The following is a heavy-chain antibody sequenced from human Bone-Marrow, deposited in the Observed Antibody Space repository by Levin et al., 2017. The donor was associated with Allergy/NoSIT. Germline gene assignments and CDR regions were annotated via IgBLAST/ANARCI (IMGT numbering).Heavy chain of an antibody. D-gene: IGHD7-27*01. CDR1: GDRVSSNPTA. Sequence: SQTLSLTCAISGDRVSSNPTAWNWVRQSPLRGLEWLGRTYSRSKWYNDYAESVKSRISINADTSKNQFSLQLNSVTPDDTAIYYCARDRGLGKGRDAFDFWGQGTMVTVSS. CDR2: TYSRSKWYN. V-gene: IGHV6-1*01. J-gene: IGHJ3*01. CDR3: ARDRGLGKGRDAFDF.